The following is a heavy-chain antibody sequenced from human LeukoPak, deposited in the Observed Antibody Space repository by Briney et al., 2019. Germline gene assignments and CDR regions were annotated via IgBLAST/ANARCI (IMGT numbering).Heavy chain of an antibody. CDR1: GGSISSGHYY. D-gene: IGHD2-2*01. Sequence: PSETLSLTCTVSGGSISSGHYYWSWIRQPPGKGLEWIGYIYYSGSTYYNPSLKSRVTISVDTSKNQFSLKLSSVTAADTAVYYCARHCSSPSCHLGYFDYWGQGTLVTVSS. V-gene: IGHV4-30-4*08. CDR2: IYYSGST. CDR3: ARHCSSPSCHLGYFDY. J-gene: IGHJ4*02.